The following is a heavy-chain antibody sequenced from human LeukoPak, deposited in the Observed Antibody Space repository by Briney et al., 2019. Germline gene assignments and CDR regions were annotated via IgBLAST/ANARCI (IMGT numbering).Heavy chain of an antibody. CDR2: MNPNSGNT. CDR1: GYTFTSYD. CDR3: ARVAVAGNKYFQH. J-gene: IGHJ1*01. V-gene: IGHV1-8*03. D-gene: IGHD6-19*01. Sequence: ASVKVSCKASGYTFTSYDINWVRQATGQELEWMGWMNPNSGNTGYAQKFQGRVTITRNTSISTAYMELSSLRSEDTAVYYCARVAVAGNKYFQHWGQGTLVTVSS.